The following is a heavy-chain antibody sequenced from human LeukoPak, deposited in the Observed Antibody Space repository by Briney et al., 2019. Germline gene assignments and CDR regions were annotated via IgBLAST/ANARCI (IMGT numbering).Heavy chain of an antibody. CDR1: DGAIAGYS. V-gene: IGHV4-59*01. Sequence: SETLSLTCTVSDGAIAGYSWSWIRQAPGKGLEWIGYIYYSGDTNYNPSLQSRVTVSVDTSKNRFSLRLTSVSAADTAVYYCVRGPYGSGISNGFDPWGQGTQVIVSS. J-gene: IGHJ5*02. CDR3: VRGPYGSGISNGFDP. D-gene: IGHD3-10*01. CDR2: IYYSGDT.